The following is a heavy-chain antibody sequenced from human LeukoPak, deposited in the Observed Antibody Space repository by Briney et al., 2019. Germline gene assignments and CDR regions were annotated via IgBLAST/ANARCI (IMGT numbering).Heavy chain of an antibody. CDR1: GFTFSSYT. CDR3: AKPGATSGDYSY. Sequence: PGGSLRLSCTPSGFTFSSYTMNWVRQAPGKGLEWVSAISGSADNTYYADSVKGRFTISRDNSKNTLCLQMNRLRAEDTAVYYCAKPGATSGDYSYWGQGTLVTVSS. J-gene: IGHJ4*02. D-gene: IGHD4-17*01. CDR2: ISGSADNT. V-gene: IGHV3-23*01.